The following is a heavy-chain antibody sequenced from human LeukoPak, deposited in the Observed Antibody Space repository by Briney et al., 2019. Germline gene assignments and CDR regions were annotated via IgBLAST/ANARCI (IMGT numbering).Heavy chain of an antibody. V-gene: IGHV1-2*02. J-gene: IGHJ6*03. CDR3: ASNVYDFWSGYGPLYYYYYYMDV. Sequence: ASVKVSCKASGYTFTGYYMHWVRQAPGQGLEWMGWINPNSGGTNYAQKFQGRVTMTRDTSISTAYMELSRLRSDDTAVYYCASNVYDFWSGYGPLYYYYYYMDVWGKGTTVTVSS. CDR1: GYTFTGYY. D-gene: IGHD3-3*01. CDR2: INPNSGGT.